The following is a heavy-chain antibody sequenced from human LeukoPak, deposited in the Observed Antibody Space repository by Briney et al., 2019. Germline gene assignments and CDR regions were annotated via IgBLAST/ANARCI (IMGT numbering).Heavy chain of an antibody. CDR2: INHSGST. J-gene: IGHJ4*02. Sequence: SETLSLTCAMHSESSGGDDWTWIRQPPGKGLEWIGEINHSGSTNYNPSLKSRVTISVDTSKNQFSLKLSSVTAADTAVYYCASNSSSADYWGQGTLVTVSS. CDR3: ASNSSSADY. D-gene: IGHD6-13*01. CDR1: SESSGGDD. V-gene: IGHV4-34*01.